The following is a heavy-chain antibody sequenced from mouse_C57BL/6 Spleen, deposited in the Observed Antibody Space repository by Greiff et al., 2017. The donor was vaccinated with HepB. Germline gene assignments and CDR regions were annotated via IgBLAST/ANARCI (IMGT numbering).Heavy chain of an antibody. J-gene: IGHJ4*01. D-gene: IGHD1-1*02. CDR2: ISSGGSYT. Sequence: EVMLVESGGDLVKPGGSLKLSCAASGFTFSSYGMSWVRQTPDKRLEWVATISSGGSYTYYPDSVKGRFTISRDNAKNTLYLQMSSLKSEDTAMYYCARHEGGGDYAMDYWGQGTSVTVSS. CDR1: GFTFSSYG. V-gene: IGHV5-6*01. CDR3: ARHEGGGDYAMDY.